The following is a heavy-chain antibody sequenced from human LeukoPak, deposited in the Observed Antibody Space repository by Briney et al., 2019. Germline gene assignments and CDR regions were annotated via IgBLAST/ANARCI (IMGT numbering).Heavy chain of an antibody. CDR2: IRYDGSNK. Sequence: GGSLTLSCAASAFTLMRYGMHWVRQAPGQGLERVAFIRYDGSNKYYADSVKGRFTISRDNSKNTLYLQMNSLRAEDTAVYYCAKLGQGGYSYASLPYYFDYWGQGTLVTVSS. CDR1: AFTLMRYG. J-gene: IGHJ4*02. V-gene: IGHV3-30*02. CDR3: AKLGQGGYSYASLPYYFDY. D-gene: IGHD5-18*01.